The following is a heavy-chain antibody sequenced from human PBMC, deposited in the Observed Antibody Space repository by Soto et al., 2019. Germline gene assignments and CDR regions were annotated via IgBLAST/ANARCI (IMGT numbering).Heavy chain of an antibody. CDR1: GFTFSSYG. D-gene: IGHD6-6*01. V-gene: IGHV3-30*18. CDR3: AKGLYRSSPYFDY. CDR2: ISYDGSNK. Sequence: PGGSLRLSCAASGFTFSSYGMHWVRQAPGKGLEWVAVISYDGSNKYYADSVKGRFTISRDNSKNTLYLQMNSLRAEDTAVYYCAKGLYRSSPYFDYWGQGTLVTVS. J-gene: IGHJ4*02.